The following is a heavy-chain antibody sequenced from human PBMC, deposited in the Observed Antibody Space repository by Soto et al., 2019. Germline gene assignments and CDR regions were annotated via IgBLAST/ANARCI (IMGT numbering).Heavy chain of an antibody. CDR3: ARDMSGGSSWYEFDS. Sequence: SETLSLTCTVSVDSIRSSYWSWVRQPPGRGLEWIGYVYHTGTTNSNPSLKSRVTISPDTSKNLFSLKPISVTPADTAVYFCARDMSGGSSWYEFDSWGPGTLVTVSS. D-gene: IGHD6-13*01. CDR1: VDSIRSSY. J-gene: IGHJ4*02. CDR2: VYHTGTT. V-gene: IGHV4-59*01.